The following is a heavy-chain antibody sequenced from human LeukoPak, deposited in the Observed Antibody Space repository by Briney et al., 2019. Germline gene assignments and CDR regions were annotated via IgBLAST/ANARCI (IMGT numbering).Heavy chain of an antibody. CDR1: GYTFTGYY. Sequence: ASVKVSCKASGYTFTGYYMHWVRQAPGQGLEWMGWINPNSGGINYAQKFQGWVTMTRDTSISTAYMELSRLRSDDTAVYYCARGGMVRGVLGDYWGQGTLVTVSS. J-gene: IGHJ4*02. CDR2: INPNSGGI. CDR3: ARGGMVRGVLGDY. D-gene: IGHD3-10*01. V-gene: IGHV1-2*04.